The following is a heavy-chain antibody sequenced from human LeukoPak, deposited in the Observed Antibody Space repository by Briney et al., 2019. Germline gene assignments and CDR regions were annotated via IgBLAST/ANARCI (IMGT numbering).Heavy chain of an antibody. CDR3: ARAVWGQYVPGIAVAGSFDY. V-gene: IGHV1-2*06. CDR1: GYTFTGYY. D-gene: IGHD6-19*01. Sequence: ASVKVSCKASGYTFTGYYMHWVRQAPGQGLEWMGRINPNSGGTNYAQKFQGRVTMTRDTSISTAYMELSRLRSDDTAVYYCARAVWGQYVPGIAVAGSFDYRGQRTLVTVSS. J-gene: IGHJ4*02. CDR2: INPNSGGT.